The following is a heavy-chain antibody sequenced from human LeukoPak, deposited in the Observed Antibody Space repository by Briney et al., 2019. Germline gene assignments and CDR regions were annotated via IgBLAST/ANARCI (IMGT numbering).Heavy chain of an antibody. J-gene: IGHJ4*02. D-gene: IGHD5-18*01. CDR2: IIPIFGTA. CDR3: ARAVAEYSYGYPFDY. V-gene: IGHV1-69*13. Sequence: GASVKVSCKASGGTFSSYAISWVRQAPGQGLEWMGGIIPIFGTANYARKFQGRVTITADESTSTAYMELSSLRSEDTAVYYCARAVAEYSYGYPFDYWGQGTLVTVSS. CDR1: GGTFSSYA.